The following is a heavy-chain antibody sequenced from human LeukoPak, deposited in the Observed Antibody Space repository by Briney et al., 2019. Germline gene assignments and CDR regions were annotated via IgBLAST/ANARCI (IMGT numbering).Heavy chain of an antibody. J-gene: IGHJ6*02. CDR2: IIPIFGTA. Sequence: SVKVSCKASGGTFSSYAISWVRQAPGQGLEWMGGIIPIFGTANYAQKFQGRVTITADESTSTAYMELSSLRSEDTAVYYCASDGPPYDYGDYGSYYYYYGMDVWGQGTTVTVSS. CDR3: ASDGPPYDYGDYGSYYYYYGMDV. V-gene: IGHV1-69*01. D-gene: IGHD4-17*01. CDR1: GGTFSSYA.